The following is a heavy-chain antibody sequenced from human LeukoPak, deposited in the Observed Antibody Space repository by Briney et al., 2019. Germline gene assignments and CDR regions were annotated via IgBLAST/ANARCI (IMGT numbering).Heavy chain of an antibody. J-gene: IGHJ4*02. CDR1: GYRFTSFW. V-gene: IGHV5-51*01. CDR2: IYPADSDT. Sequence: GESLKISCKGPGYRFTSFWIAWVRQMPGKGLEWMGIIYPADSDTRYSPSFQGQVTISADKSISTAYLQWSSLEASDSAVYYCARNPTAWYLDYWGQGTLVTVSS. CDR3: ARNPTAWYLDY. D-gene: IGHD2-21*02.